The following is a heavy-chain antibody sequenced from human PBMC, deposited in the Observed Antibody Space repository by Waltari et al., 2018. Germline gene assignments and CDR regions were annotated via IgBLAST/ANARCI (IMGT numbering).Heavy chain of an antibody. J-gene: IGHJ4*02. D-gene: IGHD2-15*01. V-gene: IGHV3-23*01. CDR3: AKGGSPSSVLSHFDN. Sequence: EVQLLESGGGLVQPGGSLRLSCAASAFTFRNYGMNWVRQAPGKGLEWVSVISGSGSSTFYADSVKGRFTISRDNSKNTVYLQINSLRAEDTAVYYCAKGGSPSSVLSHFDNWGQGTLVTVSS. CDR2: ISGSGSST. CDR1: AFTFRNYG.